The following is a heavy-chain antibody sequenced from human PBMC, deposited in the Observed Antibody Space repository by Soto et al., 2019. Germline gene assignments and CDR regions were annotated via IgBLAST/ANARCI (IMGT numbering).Heavy chain of an antibody. CDR2: IIPIFNTA. CDR3: ARDSPIGSSFSGYDAIDL. CDR1: EGTFSTST. J-gene: IGHJ4*02. Sequence: QVQLVQSGAEVKEPGSSVKVSCKASEGTFSTSTFTWVRQAPGQGLEWVGRIIPIFNTADYAQKFQGSVTITADKSTSTVFLELTKLRSEDTGIYYCARDSPIGSSFSGYDAIDLWGQGTLVTVS. D-gene: IGHD5-12*01. V-gene: IGHV1-69*08.